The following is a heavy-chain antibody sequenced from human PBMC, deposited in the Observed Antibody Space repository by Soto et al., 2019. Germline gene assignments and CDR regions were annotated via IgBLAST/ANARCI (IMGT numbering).Heavy chain of an antibody. V-gene: IGHV3-66*01. J-gene: IGHJ6*02. CDR3: VRENYYYGMDV. CDR2: IKSGGNT. CDR1: GFTVSTDW. Sequence: GGSLRLSCAASGFTVSTDWMYWVRQAPGKGLERVSVIKSGGNTNYADSVEGRFTISRDNSKNTVYLQMNSLRGEDTAVYYCVRENYYYGMDVWGQGTRVTVSS.